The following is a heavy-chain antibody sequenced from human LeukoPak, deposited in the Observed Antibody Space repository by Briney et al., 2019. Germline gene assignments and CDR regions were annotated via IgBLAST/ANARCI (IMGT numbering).Heavy chain of an antibody. Sequence: ASVKVSCKASGYTFTSYGISWVRQAPGQGLEWMGWISAYNGNTNYAQKLQGRVTMTTDTSTSTAYMELRSLRSDDTAVYYCARDLLVEDIVVVPAAPTDYWGQGTLVTVSS. V-gene: IGHV1-18*01. CDR1: GYTFTSYG. CDR3: ARDLLVEDIVVVPAAPTDY. CDR2: ISAYNGNT. D-gene: IGHD2-2*01. J-gene: IGHJ4*02.